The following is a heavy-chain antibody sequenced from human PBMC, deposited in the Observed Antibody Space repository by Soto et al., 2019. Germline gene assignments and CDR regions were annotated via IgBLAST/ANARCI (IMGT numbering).Heavy chain of an antibody. D-gene: IGHD2-15*01. J-gene: IGHJ6*03. CDR3: AKDGGYCSGGSCSPIYYYYMDV. V-gene: IGHV3-23*01. Sequence: EVQLLESGGGLVQPGGSLRLSCAASGFTFSSYAMSWVRQAPGKGLEWVSAISGSGGSTYYADSVKGRFTISRDNSKNTLYLQMNSLRAEDTAVYYCAKDGGYCSGGSCSPIYYYYMDVWGKGTTVTVSS. CDR2: ISGSGGST. CDR1: GFTFSSYA.